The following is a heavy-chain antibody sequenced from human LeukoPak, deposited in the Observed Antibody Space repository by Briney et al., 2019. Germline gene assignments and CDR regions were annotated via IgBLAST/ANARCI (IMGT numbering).Heavy chain of an antibody. J-gene: IGHJ5*02. CDR1: GFTFSSYG. CDR2: ISYDGSNK. D-gene: IGHD2-21*02. Sequence: TGGSLRLSCAASGFTFSSYGMHWVRQAPSKGLEWVAVISYDGSNKYYADSVKGRFTISRDNSKNTLYLQMNSLRAEDTAVYYCAKLLVVVPGTQDWFGPWGQGTLVTVSA. CDR3: AKLLVVVPGTQDWFGP. V-gene: IGHV3-30*18.